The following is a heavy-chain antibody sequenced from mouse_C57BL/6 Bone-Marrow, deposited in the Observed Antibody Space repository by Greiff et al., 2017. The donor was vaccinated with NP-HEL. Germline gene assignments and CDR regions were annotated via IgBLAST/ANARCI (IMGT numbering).Heavy chain of an antibody. CDR3: ASGRAMDY. D-gene: IGHD3-1*01. Sequence: QVQLQQSGAELARPGASVKLSCKASGYTFTSYGISWVKQRTGQGLEWIGEIYPRSGHTYYNEKFKGKATLTADKSSSTAYMELRSLTSEDSAVYFFASGRAMDYWGQGTSVTVSS. CDR2: IYPRSGHT. J-gene: IGHJ4*01. V-gene: IGHV1-81*01. CDR1: GYTFTSYG.